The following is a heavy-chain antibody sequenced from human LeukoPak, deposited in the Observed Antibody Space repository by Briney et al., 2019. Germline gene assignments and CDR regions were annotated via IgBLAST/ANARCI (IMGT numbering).Heavy chain of an antibody. J-gene: IGHJ4*02. CDR2: ISGSGGST. D-gene: IGHD3-22*01. Sequence: GGSLRLSCAASRFTFSSYAMSWVRQAPGKGLEWVSAISGSGGSTYYADSVKGRFTISRDNSKNTLYLQMNSLRAEDTAVYYCAKATWGYYDSSGYYLDYWGQGTLVTVSS. CDR3: AKATWGYYDSSGYYLDY. V-gene: IGHV3-23*01. CDR1: RFTFSSYA.